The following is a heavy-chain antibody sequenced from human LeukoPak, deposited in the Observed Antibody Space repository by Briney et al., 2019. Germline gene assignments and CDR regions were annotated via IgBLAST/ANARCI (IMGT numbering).Heavy chain of an antibody. J-gene: IGHJ5*02. D-gene: IGHD3-22*01. CDR1: GFIFSDYG. CDR2: IWYDGINK. Sequence: GGSLRLSCAASGFIFSDYGMHWVRQAPGKGLEWVAVIWYDGINKYYADSVKGRFTVSRDNSKNTLYLQMNSLRAEDTAVYYCARDTYYLDSSGYYKFDPWGQGTLVTVSS. V-gene: IGHV3-33*01. CDR3: ARDTYYLDSSGYYKFDP.